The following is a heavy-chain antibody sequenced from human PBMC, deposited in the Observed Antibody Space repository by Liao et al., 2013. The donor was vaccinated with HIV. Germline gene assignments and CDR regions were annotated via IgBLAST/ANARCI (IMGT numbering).Heavy chain of an antibody. D-gene: IGHD6-13*01. CDR2: IYYSGST. J-gene: IGHJ6*03. V-gene: IGHV4-59*01. Sequence: QVQLQESGPGLVKPSETLSLTCTVSGGSIFSYYLSWIRQPPGRGLEWIGYIYYSGSTNYNPSLKSRVTISIDTSKNQFSLKLSSVTAADTAVYYCARFSSSWYYYYMDVWGKGTTVTVSS. CDR1: GGSIFSYY. CDR3: ARFSSSWYYYYMDV.